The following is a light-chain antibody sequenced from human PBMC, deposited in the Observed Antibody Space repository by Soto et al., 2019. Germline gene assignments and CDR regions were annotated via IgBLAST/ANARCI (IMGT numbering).Light chain of an antibody. J-gene: IGLJ1*01. CDR2: EVI. CDR3: CSYAGSSVYV. Sequence: QSVLTKVASVSGSPGESITISCTGTSSDVGTFNLVSWYQQHPGKAPRLMNEVIKRPSGVSNRFSGSKSGNTASLTISGLQAEDEADYYCCSYAGSSVYVFGTGTKVTVL. V-gene: IGLV2-23*02. CDR1: SSDVGTFNL.